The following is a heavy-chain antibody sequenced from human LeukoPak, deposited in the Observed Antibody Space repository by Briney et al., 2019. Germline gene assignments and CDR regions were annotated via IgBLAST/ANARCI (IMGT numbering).Heavy chain of an antibody. D-gene: IGHD5-18*01. CDR1: GSTLSQYW. V-gene: IGHV3-74*01. CDR3: ARDPYSCASY. Sequence: GGSHSPACAASGSTLSQYWMHSARHAPGKGLVWVSRINHDGSSTHFADSVKGRFTISRDNAKNTLYLQMNSLRVEDTAVYYCARDPYSCASYWGQGTLVTVSS. CDR2: INHDGSST. J-gene: IGHJ4*02.